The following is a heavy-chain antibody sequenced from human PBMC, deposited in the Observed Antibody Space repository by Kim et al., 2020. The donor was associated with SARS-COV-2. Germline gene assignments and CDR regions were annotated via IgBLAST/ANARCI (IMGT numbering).Heavy chain of an antibody. CDR2: IHYTGST. J-gene: IGHJ4*02. CDR3: ARDRNLYDNSLGY. Sequence: SETLSLTCSVSGDSVISDEYYWTWIRQSPGRGLEWIGYIHYTGSTKYNPSLKSRLTLSVDTSKNQFSLQLNSVTAADTAVYYCARDRNLYDNSLGYCGQG. V-gene: IGHV4-61*08. CDR1: GDSVISDEYY. D-gene: IGHD3-22*01.